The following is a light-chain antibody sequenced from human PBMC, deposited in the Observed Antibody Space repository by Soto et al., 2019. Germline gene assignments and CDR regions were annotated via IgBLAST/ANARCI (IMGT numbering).Light chain of an antibody. J-gene: IGLJ2*01. CDR2: YDS. V-gene: IGLV3-21*01. CDR3: QVWEATGDQVV. CDR1: NVGSRS. Sequence: SYELTQPPSVSVAPGETARISCGGNNVGSRSVHCYQQKPGQAPFLVIYYDSDRPSGIPERFSGSNSGNTATLIISRVEDGDEADYYCQVWEATGDQVVFGGGTKLTVL.